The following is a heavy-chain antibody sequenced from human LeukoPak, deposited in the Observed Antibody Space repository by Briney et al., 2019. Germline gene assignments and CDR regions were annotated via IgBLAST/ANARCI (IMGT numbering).Heavy chain of an antibody. Sequence: SETLSLTCTVSGGSIISGAYYWSWIRQHPGKGLEWIAYVHYSGSTYYNPSLKSRFTISVDTSQNQFSLKLRSVTTADTAVYYCAGDSGNSAFDYWGQGTLVTVSS. CDR2: VHYSGST. CDR1: GGSIISGAYY. V-gene: IGHV4-31*03. D-gene: IGHD4-23*01. J-gene: IGHJ4*02. CDR3: AGDSGNSAFDY.